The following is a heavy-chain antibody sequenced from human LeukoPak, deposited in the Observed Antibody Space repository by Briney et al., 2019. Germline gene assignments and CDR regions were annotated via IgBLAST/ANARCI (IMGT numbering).Heavy chain of an antibody. CDR2: ISIIGSTI. D-gene: IGHD1-26*01. Sequence: GGSLRLACAASGFTFSSYEMNWVRQAPGKVLEWVAYISIIGSTIYYADSVKGRFTISREKAKNSLSLQMNSLRAEDTAVYYCERAGWELPYFDYWGQGTLVTVSS. J-gene: IGHJ4*02. V-gene: IGHV3-48*03. CDR3: ERAGWELPYFDY. CDR1: GFTFSSYE.